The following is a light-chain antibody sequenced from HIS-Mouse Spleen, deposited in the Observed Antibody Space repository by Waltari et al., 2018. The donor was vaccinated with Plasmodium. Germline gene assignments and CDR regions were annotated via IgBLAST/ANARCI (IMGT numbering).Light chain of an antibody. CDR3: MQALQTPLT. V-gene: IGKV2-28*01. Sequence: DIVMTQSPLSLPVTPGEPASISCRSSQSLLHSNGINYLDWYLQKPGQSPQLLIYLGSNRASGVPDRFSGSGSGTDFTLKISRVEAEDVGVYYCMQALQTPLTFGGGTKVEIK. J-gene: IGKJ4*01. CDR2: LGS. CDR1: QSLLHSNGINY.